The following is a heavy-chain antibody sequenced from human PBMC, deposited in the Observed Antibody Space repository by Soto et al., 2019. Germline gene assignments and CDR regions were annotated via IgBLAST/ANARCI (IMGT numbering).Heavy chain of an antibody. V-gene: IGHV1-69*08. J-gene: IGHJ4*02. CDR1: GGTFSSYT. D-gene: IGHD6-13*01. CDR2: IIPILGIA. Sequence: QVQLVQSGAEVKKPGSSVKVSCKASGGTFSSYTISWVRQAPGQGLEWMGRIIPILGIANYAQKFQGRVTITADKSTSTAYMELSSLRSEDTAVYYCARDGQSSSWPLDYWGQGTLVTVSS. CDR3: ARDGQSSSWPLDY.